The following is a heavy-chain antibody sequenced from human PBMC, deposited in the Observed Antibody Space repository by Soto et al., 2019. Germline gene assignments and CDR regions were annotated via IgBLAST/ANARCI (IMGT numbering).Heavy chain of an antibody. Sequence: QLQLQESGSRLVKPSQTLSLTCAVSGCSISSGGYSWSGIRQPPGKGLEWIGYIYHSGNTYYNPSLKSRVTISVDRSKNQFSRKLSSVTAADTAVYYCARGPPFHWGQGTLVTVSS. CDR3: ARGPPFH. D-gene: IGHD3-16*01. CDR1: GCSISSGGYS. J-gene: IGHJ4*02. V-gene: IGHV4-30-2*01. CDR2: IYHSGNT.